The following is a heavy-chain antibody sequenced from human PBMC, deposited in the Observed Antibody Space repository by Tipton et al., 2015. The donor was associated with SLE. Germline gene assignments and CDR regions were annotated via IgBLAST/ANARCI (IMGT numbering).Heavy chain of an antibody. CDR1: GFTFNDYA. CDR3: TKGDFSYNMDV. Sequence: SLRLSCTASGFTFNDYAMHWVRQAPGKGLEWVSGISWNSRVIDYADAVKGLFTISRDNAQNSVYLEMNSLRREDTALYYCTKGDFSYNMDVWGKGTTVTVSS. V-gene: IGHV3-9*01. J-gene: IGHJ6*03. CDR2: ISWNSRVI.